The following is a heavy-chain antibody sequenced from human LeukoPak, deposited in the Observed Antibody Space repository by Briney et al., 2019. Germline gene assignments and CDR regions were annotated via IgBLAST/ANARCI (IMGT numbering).Heavy chain of an antibody. CDR1: GFTFSSYW. D-gene: IGHD2-2*01. CDR3: ARDRVPFVVPAATFDY. J-gene: IGHJ4*02. Sequence: GGSLRLSCAASGFTFSSYWMSWVRQAPGKGLVWVANIKQDGSEKYYVDSVKGRFTISRDNAKNSLYLQMNSLRAEDTAVYYCARDRVPFVVPAATFDYWGQGTLVTVSS. CDR2: IKQDGSEK. V-gene: IGHV3-7*01.